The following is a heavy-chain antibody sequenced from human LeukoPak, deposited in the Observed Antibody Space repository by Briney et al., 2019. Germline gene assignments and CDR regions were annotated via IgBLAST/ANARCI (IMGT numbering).Heavy chain of an antibody. Sequence: GGSLRLSCAASGFTFSSYGMHWVRQAPGKGLEWVAVISYDGSNKYYADSVKGRFTISRDNSKNTLYLQMNSLRAEDTAVYYCANAQQQLVPPDYWGQGTLVTVSS. J-gene: IGHJ4*02. D-gene: IGHD6-13*01. V-gene: IGHV3-30*18. CDR2: ISYDGSNK. CDR3: ANAQQQLVPPDY. CDR1: GFTFSSYG.